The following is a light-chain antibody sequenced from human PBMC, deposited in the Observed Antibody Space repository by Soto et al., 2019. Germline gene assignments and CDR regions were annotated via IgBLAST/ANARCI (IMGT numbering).Light chain of an antibody. Sequence: QSALTQPPSVSGSPGQSVTISCTGNSSDVGSYNRVSWYQQPPGTAPKLMIYEVNNRPSGVPDRFSGSKSGNTASLTSTGLQAEDEADYYCNSYTSSNTYVFGTGTKLTVL. CDR1: SSDVGSYNR. CDR3: NSYTSSNTYV. J-gene: IGLJ1*01. CDR2: EVN. V-gene: IGLV2-18*02.